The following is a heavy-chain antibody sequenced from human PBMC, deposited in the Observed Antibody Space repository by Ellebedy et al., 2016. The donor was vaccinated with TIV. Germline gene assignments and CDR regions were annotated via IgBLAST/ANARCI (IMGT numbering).Heavy chain of an antibody. Sequence: PGGSLRLSCAASGFTFSRYAMTWVRQAPGKGLEWVSGIVGSGGGIFYADSVKGRFTISRGNSKSTVDLQMNSLRAEDTAIYYCARDRTPGDGYWVFDQWGQGALVTVSS. CDR1: GFTFSRYA. J-gene: IGHJ4*02. V-gene: IGHV3-23*01. CDR3: ARDRTPGDGYWVFDQ. CDR2: IVGSGGGI. D-gene: IGHD5-18*01.